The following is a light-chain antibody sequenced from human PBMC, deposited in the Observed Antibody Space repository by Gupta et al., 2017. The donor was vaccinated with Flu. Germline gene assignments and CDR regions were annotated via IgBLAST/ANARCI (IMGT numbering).Light chain of an antibody. CDR3: QQYGSSLFT. J-gene: IGKJ3*01. CDR2: GAS. CDR1: QSVINNY. Sequence: GTLSLSPGDRATLSCRASQSVINNYLAWYQQKPGQAPRLLTYGASTRATGIPDRFSGSGSGTDFTLTINRLEPEDFAVYYCQQYGSSLFTFGPGAKVDIK. V-gene: IGKV3-20*01.